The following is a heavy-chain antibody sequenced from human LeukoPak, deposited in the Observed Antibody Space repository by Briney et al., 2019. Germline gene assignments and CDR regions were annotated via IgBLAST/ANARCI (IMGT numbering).Heavy chain of an antibody. Sequence: PSETLSLTCNVSGGSISGPYWNWIRQSPGRGLEWIGYTHYTGETNYNPSLKSRLTMSVDTSNNQVYLRLSSVTAADTAVYYCGRNLGLGSDHWGQGTLVTVSS. D-gene: IGHD3-10*01. J-gene: IGHJ4*02. CDR1: GGSISGPY. CDR2: THYTGET. V-gene: IGHV4-59*11. CDR3: GRNLGLGSDH.